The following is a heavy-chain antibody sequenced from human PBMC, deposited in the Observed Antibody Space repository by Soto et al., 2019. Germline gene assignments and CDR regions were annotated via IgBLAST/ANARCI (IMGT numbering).Heavy chain of an antibody. CDR1: GGTLSSFINYP. V-gene: IGHV1-69*06. D-gene: IGHD2-8*02. Sequence: QMQLVQSRAEVKKPGSSVKVSCKASGGTLSSFINYPINWVRQAPGQGLEWMGGIVPNVGTVNYAQKFQGRVTITADKSTGTAYMEVSSLTSQHSALYYCASHDTSVFLRYCYNWGQGTLLTVAP. CDR3: ASHDTSVFLRYCYN. J-gene: IGHJ1*01. CDR2: IVPNVGTV.